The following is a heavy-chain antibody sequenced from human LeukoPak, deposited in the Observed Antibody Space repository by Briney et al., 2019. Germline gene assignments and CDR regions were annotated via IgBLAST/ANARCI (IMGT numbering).Heavy chain of an antibody. J-gene: IGHJ4*02. CDR3: ARLSMEGNWNGILFDY. Sequence: PSETLSLTCTVSGGSISSYYWSWIRQPPGKGREWIGYIYYSGSTNYNPSLKSRVTISVDTSKNQFSLKLISVTAADTAVYYCARLSMEGNWNGILFDYWGQGTLVTVSS. CDR1: GGSISSYY. V-gene: IGHV4-59*08. D-gene: IGHD1-1*01. CDR2: IYYSGST.